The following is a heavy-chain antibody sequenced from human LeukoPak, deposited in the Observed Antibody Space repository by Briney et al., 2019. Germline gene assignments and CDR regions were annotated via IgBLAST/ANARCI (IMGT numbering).Heavy chain of an antibody. J-gene: IGHJ5*02. CDR3: ARSGHYGAGSYYSLNGFDP. D-gene: IGHD3-10*01. V-gene: IGHV3-7*01. CDR1: GFTFSGYW. Sequence: PGGSLRLSCAASGFTFSGYWMSWLRLTPGKGLEWVANIKQDGSDKFYVDSVKGRFTISRDNVENSLYLQMNTLRAEDTAVYYCARSGHYGAGSYYSLNGFDPWGQGTLVTVSS. CDR2: IKQDGSDK.